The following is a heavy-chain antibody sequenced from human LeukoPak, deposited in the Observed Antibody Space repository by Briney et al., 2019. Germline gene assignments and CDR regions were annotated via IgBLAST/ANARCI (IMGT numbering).Heavy chain of an antibody. CDR2: IYPGDSDT. J-gene: IGHJ6*02. D-gene: IGHD4/OR15-4a*01. Sequence: GESLKISCKGSGYSFTSYWIGWARQMPGKGLEWMGIIYPGDSDTIYSPSFQGQVTISADKSISTAYLQWSSLKASDTAMYYCASGTLWCYYGMDVWGQGTTVTVSS. V-gene: IGHV5-51*01. CDR3: ASGTLWCYYGMDV. CDR1: GYSFTSYW.